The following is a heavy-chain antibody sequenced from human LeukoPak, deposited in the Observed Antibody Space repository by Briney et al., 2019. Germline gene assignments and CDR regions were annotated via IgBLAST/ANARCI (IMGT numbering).Heavy chain of an antibody. Sequence: SGTLSLTCAVSGGSISSSNWWSWVRQPPGKGLEWIGEIYHSGSTNYNPSLKSRVTISVDKSKNQFSLKLSSVTAADTAVYYCARDRYYSNTNWFDPWGQGTLVTVSS. CDR1: GGSISSSNW. J-gene: IGHJ5*02. V-gene: IGHV4-4*02. CDR3: ARDRYYSNTNWFDP. CDR2: IYHSGST. D-gene: IGHD4-11*01.